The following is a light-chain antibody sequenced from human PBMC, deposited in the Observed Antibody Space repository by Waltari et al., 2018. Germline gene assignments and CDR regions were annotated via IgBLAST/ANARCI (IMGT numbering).Light chain of an antibody. CDR2: DTS. Sequence: QAVVTQEPSLPVSPGGTVTLTCGSSTGAVPSGHYPYWFQQKPGHVPRTLIYDTSNKHSWTPARFSGSLLGGKAALTLSGAQPEDEAEYYCLLWYSGPRWVFGGGTKLSVL. V-gene: IGLV7-46*01. CDR1: TGAVPSGHY. CDR3: LLWYSGPRWV. J-gene: IGLJ3*02.